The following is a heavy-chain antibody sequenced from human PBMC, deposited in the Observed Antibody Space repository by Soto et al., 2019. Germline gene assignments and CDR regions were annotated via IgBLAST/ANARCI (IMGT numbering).Heavy chain of an antibody. V-gene: IGHV3-21*01. J-gene: IGHJ4*02. CDR1: GLTFSSYS. CDR2: ISSSSSYI. D-gene: IGHD1-26*01. CDR3: ARERTSGSYHVDY. Sequence: GGSRSLSWAASGLTFSSYSLNWARKAPGKGWEWVSSISSSSSYIYYADSVKGRFTISRDNAKNSLYLQMNSLRAEDTAVYYCARERTSGSYHVDYWGQGTLVTVSS.